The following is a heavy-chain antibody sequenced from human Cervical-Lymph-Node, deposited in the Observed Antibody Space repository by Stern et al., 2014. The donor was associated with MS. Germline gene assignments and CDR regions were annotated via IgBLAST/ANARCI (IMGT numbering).Heavy chain of an antibody. J-gene: IGHJ6*02. CDR1: GFTLSSYA. Sequence: QLVESGGGVVQPGRSLRLSCAASGFTLSSYALHWVRQAPGKGLAWVAVISYDGSDKYYANSVKGRFTISRDNSKNTLDLQMNSLRPEDTAVYYCARVWTTFSVHYSYGMDVWGQGTTVTVSS. V-gene: IGHV3-30*01. CDR3: ARVWTTFSVHYSYGMDV. D-gene: IGHD2/OR15-2a*01. CDR2: ISYDGSDK.